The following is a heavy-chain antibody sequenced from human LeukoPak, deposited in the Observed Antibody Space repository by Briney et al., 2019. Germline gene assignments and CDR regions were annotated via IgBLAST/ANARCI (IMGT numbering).Heavy chain of an antibody. D-gene: IGHD4-17*01. CDR1: GYTFTSYY. CDR2: INPSGGST. V-gene: IGHV1-46*01. J-gene: IGHJ4*02. Sequence: ASVKVSCKASGYTFTSYYMHWVRHAPGQGLEWMGIINPSGGSTSYAQKFQGRVTMTRDTSTSTVYMEQSSLRSEDTAVYYCARVLGTTGKSDYWGQGTLVTVSS. CDR3: ARVLGTTGKSDY.